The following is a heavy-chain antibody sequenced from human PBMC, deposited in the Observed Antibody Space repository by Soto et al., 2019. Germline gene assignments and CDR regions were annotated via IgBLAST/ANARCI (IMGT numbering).Heavy chain of an antibody. CDR3: ARGGDGWGPPGTCYV. CDR2: IGTAGDT. V-gene: IGHV3-13*01. CDR1: GFTFSSYD. J-gene: IGHJ6*02. Sequence: PGGSLRLSCAASGFTFSSYDMHWVRQATGKGLEWVSAIGTAGDTYYPGSVKGRFTISRENAKNSLYLQMNSLRAEDTAVYYCARGGDGWGPPGTCYVWGQGTTVTVSS. D-gene: IGHD3-16*01.